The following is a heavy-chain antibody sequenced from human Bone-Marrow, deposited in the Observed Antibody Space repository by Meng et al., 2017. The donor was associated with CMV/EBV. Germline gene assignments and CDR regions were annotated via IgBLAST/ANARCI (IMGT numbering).Heavy chain of an antibody. V-gene: IGHV5-51*01. J-gene: IGHJ6*02. CDR1: GYSFTSYW. D-gene: IGHD2-2*02. Sequence: GESLKISCKGSGYSFTSYWIGWVRQMPGKGLEWMGSIHPSDSATRYNPSFQGQVTISADKSISTAYLQWSSLKASDTAMYYCARQGPVVPAAIRNYYYGMDVWGQGTTVTVSS. CDR3: ARQGPVVPAAIRNYYYGMDV. CDR2: IHPSDSAT.